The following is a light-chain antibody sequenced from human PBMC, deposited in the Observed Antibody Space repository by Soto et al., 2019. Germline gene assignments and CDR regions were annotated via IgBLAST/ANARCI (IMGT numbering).Light chain of an antibody. V-gene: IGKV3-11*01. CDR2: DAS. Sequence: EIVLTQSPATLSLSPGEGATLSCRASQSVSSYLAWYQQKPGQAPRLLIYDASNRATGIPDRFSGSGSGTDFTLTISSLEPEDCAIYYCQQRGSWPLTFGGGTKVEIK. CDR3: QQRGSWPLT. CDR1: QSVSSY. J-gene: IGKJ4*01.